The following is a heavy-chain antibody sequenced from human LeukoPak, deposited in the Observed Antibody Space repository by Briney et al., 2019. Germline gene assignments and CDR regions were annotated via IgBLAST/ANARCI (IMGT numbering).Heavy chain of an antibody. CDR2: ISSSSSTI. CDR3: ARTLLYYYDSSGLHP. D-gene: IGHD3-22*01. Sequence: GGSLRLSCAASGFTFSSYSMNWVRQAPGKGLEWVSYISSSSSTIYYADSVNGRFTISTDKAKNSLYLQMNSLRAEDTAVYYCARTLLYYYDSSGLHPWGQGTLVTVSS. J-gene: IGHJ5*02. CDR1: GFTFSSYS. V-gene: IGHV3-48*01.